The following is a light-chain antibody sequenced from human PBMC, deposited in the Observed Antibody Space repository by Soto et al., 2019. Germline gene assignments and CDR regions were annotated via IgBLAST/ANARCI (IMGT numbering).Light chain of an antibody. Sequence: NFMLAQPHSVSGSPGKTVTISCTRSTGNLARNYVQWYQQRPGSAPTSVIYEDSQRPSCVPDLFSASIASSSSSASLTISGLETEDEADYYCQSYDGTTVVFGGGTKVTLL. CDR1: TGNLARNY. V-gene: IGLV6-57*04. J-gene: IGLJ2*01. CDR2: EDS. CDR3: QSYDGTTVV.